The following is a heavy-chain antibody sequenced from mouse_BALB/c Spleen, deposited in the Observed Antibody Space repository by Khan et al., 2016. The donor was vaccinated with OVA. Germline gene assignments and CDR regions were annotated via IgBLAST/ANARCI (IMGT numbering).Heavy chain of an antibody. J-gene: IGHJ4*01. CDR1: GFSLSRYN. CDR3: ARAYYRYDGYYAMDY. CDR2: IWGGGGT. Sequence: VQLQESGPGLVAPSQSLSITCTVSGFSLSRYNIHWVRQPPGKGLEWLGMIWGGGGTDYNSTLKSRLSIRKDNSKSQVLLKMNSLQTDDTDIYYCARAYYRYDGYYAMDYGGQGTSVTVSS. D-gene: IGHD2-14*01. V-gene: IGHV2-6-4*01.